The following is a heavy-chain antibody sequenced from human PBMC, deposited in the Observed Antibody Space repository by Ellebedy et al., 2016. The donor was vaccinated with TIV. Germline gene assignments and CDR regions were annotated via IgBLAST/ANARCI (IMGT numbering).Heavy chain of an antibody. J-gene: IGHJ4*02. D-gene: IGHD6-13*01. CDR3: ARDEIAATYFDY. Sequence: SETLSLTXAVYGGSFSGYYWSWIRQPPGKGLEWIGEINHSGSTNYNPSLKSRVTISVDTSKNQFSLKLSSVTAADTAVYYCARDEIAATYFDYWGQGTLVTVSS. CDR1: GGSFSGYY. CDR2: INHSGST. V-gene: IGHV4-34*01.